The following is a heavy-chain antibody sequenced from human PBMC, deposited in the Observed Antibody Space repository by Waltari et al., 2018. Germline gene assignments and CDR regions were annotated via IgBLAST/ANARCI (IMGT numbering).Heavy chain of an antibody. CDR3: ARRFDS. V-gene: IGHV3-48*03. Sequence: EVQLVESGGGLVQPGGSLRLSCDGMNWVRQAPGKGLEWISYISGSGTTIYYADSVKGRFTISRDDAENSLYLQMNSLRAEDTALYYCARRFDSWGQGTRVTVSS. J-gene: IGHJ4*02. CDR2: ISGSGTTI. CDR1: G.